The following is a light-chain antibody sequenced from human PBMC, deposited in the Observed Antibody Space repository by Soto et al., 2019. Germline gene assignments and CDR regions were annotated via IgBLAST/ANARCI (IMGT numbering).Light chain of an antibody. CDR3: QHYTSYSEP. Sequence: DSQMPQSPSTLSGSVGDRVTSTCRASQTISSWLAWYQQKPGKAPKLLIYKASTLKSGVPSRFSGSGSGTEFTLTISSLQPDDFATYYCQHYTSYSEPFGQVAKVDIK. J-gene: IGKJ1*01. CDR1: QTISSW. CDR2: KAS. V-gene: IGKV1-5*03.